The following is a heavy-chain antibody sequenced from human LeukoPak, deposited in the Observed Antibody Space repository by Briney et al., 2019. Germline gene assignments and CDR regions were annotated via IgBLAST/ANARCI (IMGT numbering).Heavy chain of an antibody. CDR3: ARPSDNDYSNYRLHDAFDI. Sequence: GESLKISRKGSGYSFTSYWIGWVRQMPGKGLEWMGIIYPGDSDTRYSPSFQGQVTISADKSISTAYLQWSSLKASDTAMYYCARPSDNDYSNYRLHDAFDIWGQGTMVTVSS. CDR1: GYSFTSYW. D-gene: IGHD4-11*01. CDR2: IYPGDSDT. J-gene: IGHJ3*02. V-gene: IGHV5-51*01.